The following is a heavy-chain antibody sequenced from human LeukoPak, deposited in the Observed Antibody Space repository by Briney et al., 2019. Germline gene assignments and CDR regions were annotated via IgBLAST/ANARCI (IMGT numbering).Heavy chain of an antibody. CDR3: ARDKVYYYDSSGYSYYWYFDL. CDR2: IYSGGST. J-gene: IGHJ2*01. V-gene: IGHV3-66*01. Sequence: GGSLRLSCAASGFTVSSNYMSWVRQAPGKGLEWVSVIYSGGSTYYADSVKGKFTISRDNSKNTLYLQMNSLRAEDTAVYYCARDKVYYYDSSGYSYYWYFDLWGRGTLVTVSS. CDR1: GFTVSSNY. D-gene: IGHD3-22*01.